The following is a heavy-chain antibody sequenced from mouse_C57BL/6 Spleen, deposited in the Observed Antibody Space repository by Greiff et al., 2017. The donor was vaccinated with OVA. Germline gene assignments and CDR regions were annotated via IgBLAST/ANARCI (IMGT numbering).Heavy chain of an antibody. D-gene: IGHD1-1*01. J-gene: IGHJ1*03. CDR1: GYAFTNYL. CDR3: ARDGSSHWYFDV. V-gene: IGHV1-54*01. Sequence: VQLVESGAELVRPGTSVKVSCKASGYAFTNYLIEWVKQRPGQGLEWIGVINPGSGGTNYNEKFKGKATLTSDKSSSTAYMQLSSLTSEDSAVYFCARDGSSHWYFDVWGTGTTVTVSS. CDR2: INPGSGGT.